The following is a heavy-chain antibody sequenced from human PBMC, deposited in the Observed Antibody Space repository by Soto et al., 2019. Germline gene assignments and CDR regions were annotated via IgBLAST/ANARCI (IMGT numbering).Heavy chain of an antibody. CDR3: ARASWGLHSSGLYGVDY. CDR1: GFTCSSYS. Sequence: EVQLVESGGGLVKPGGSLRLSCAASGFTCSSYSMNWVRQAPGKGLEWVSSISSSSSYISYADAVKGRFTISRDNAKNSLYLQMNILRAEDTAVYYCARASWGLHSSGLYGVDYWGQGTLVTVSS. J-gene: IGHJ4*02. CDR2: ISSSSSYI. D-gene: IGHD6-19*01. V-gene: IGHV3-21*01.